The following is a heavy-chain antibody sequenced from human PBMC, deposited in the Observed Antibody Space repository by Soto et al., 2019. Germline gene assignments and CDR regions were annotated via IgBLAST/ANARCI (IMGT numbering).Heavy chain of an antibody. J-gene: IGHJ3*02. D-gene: IGHD6-19*01. CDR2: ISGSGVSR. CDR1: GFTFSSYA. CDR3: ATEGGYSSGWTGIDI. V-gene: IGHV3-23*01. Sequence: EVQLLESGGGLVQPGGSLRLSCAASGFTFSSYAMSWVRQAPGKGLEWVSAISGSGVSRYYADSVKGRFTISRDKSKNTLPLQINSLRAEDTDVHYCATEGGYSSGWTGIDIWGQGTMVTVSS.